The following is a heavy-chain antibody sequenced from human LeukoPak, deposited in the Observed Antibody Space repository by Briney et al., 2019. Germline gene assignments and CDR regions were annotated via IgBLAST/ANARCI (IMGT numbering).Heavy chain of an antibody. V-gene: IGHV5-51*01. J-gene: IGHJ4*02. CDR3: ARRLSSIATSAANDY. CDR2: IHPGNSET. CDR1: GYRFSSYW. Sequence: GESLKISCKGSGYRFSSYWIAWVRQMPGKGLEWMGIIHPGNSETTYNPSSRGHVTMSADKSVTTAYLQWSSLEASDTAMYYCARRLSSIATSAANDYWGQGTLVTVSS. D-gene: IGHD2-15*01.